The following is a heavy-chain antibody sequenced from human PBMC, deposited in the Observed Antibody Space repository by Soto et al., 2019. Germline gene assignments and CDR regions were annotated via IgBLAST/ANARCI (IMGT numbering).Heavy chain of an antibody. CDR1: GNSFTSYW. CDR3: ARRSYCDGDCTRRPYDYYGMDV. D-gene: IGHD2-21*02. V-gene: IGHV5-51*01. CDR2: IY. Sequence: GESLKISCKGSGNSFTSYWIVWVRQMPGKGLEWMGYIYSPSLQGQVTMSADKSTSTAYLQWSSLKASDTAMYYCARRSYCDGDCTRRPYDYYGMDVWGQGTTLTVSS. J-gene: IGHJ6*02.